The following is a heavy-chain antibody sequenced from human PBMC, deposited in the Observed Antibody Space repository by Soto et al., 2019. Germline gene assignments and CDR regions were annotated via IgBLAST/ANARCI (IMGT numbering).Heavy chain of an antibody. CDR3: TRGGKYCTNCVCSFYGMDV. V-gene: IGHV1-18*03. CDR1: GYTFTSYG. J-gene: IGHJ6*02. CDR2: ISAYNGNT. D-gene: IGHD2-8*01. Sequence: QVQLVQSGAEVKKPGASVKVSCKASGYTFTSYGISWVRQAPGQGLEWMGWISAYNGNTNYAQKFQGRVTMTTDTSTCTAYMELRSLRSDDMAVYYCTRGGKYCTNCVCSFYGMDVLGQGTTVTVSS.